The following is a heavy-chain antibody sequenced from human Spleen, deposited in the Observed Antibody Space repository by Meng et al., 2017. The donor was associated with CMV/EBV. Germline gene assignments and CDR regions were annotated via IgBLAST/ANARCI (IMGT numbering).Heavy chain of an antibody. D-gene: IGHD3-3*01. J-gene: IGHJ4*02. CDR3: VRAFPRSTIFGVVFDF. Sequence: GESLKISCAASGFTFSSYEMNWVRQAPGKGLEWVSYISSSGSTIYYADSVKGRFTISRDNHQNTLYLQMNNLRPEDTAVYYCVRAFPRSTIFGVVFDFWGQGTLVTVSS. CDR1: GFTFSSYE. CDR2: ISSSGSTI. V-gene: IGHV3-48*03.